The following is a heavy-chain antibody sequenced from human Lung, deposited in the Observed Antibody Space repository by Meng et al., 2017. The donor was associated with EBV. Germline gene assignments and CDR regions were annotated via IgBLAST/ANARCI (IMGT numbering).Heavy chain of an antibody. CDR1: GFTFTTYL. J-gene: IGHJ4*02. CDR2: VNPNGDVT. D-gene: IGHD3-22*01. V-gene: IGHV1-46*01. Sequence: VQLVQFGTETKKPVVPLKLSCETAGFTFTTYLMYWLRQAPGQGLQWMRLVNPNGDVTTYSPRFQGRITVTGDTSTSTLYMELSSLTSDDTAVYYCAREMPMTWYFDHWGQGTLVTVSS. CDR3: AREMPMTWYFDH.